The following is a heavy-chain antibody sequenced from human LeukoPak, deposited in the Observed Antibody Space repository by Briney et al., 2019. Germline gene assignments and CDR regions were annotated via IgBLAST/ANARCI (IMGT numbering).Heavy chain of an antibody. V-gene: IGHV1-69*04. D-gene: IGHD3-22*01. CDR2: IIPILGIA. Sequence: GASVKDSCKASGGTFSSYAISWVRQAPGQGLEWMGRIIPILGIANYAQKFQGRVTITADKSTSTAYMELSSLRSEDTAVYYCARAPPGNYYDSSGSGEYFDYLGQAAQVSVSS. CDR1: GGTFSSYA. J-gene: IGHJ4*02. CDR3: ARAPPGNYYDSSGSGEYFDY.